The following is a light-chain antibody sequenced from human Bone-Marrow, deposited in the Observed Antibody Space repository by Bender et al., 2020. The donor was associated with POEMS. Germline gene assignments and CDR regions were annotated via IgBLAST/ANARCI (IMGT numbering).Light chain of an antibody. CDR2: SNY. Sequence: QSVLTQPPSASGTPGQRVTISCSGSSSNIGSQTVNWYQHLPGSAPRLVVYSNYQRPSGVPARFSGSKSGTSASLAISDIQSEDEGDYYCSSWDDSLSGWVFGGGTKLTVL. CDR1: SSNIGSQT. V-gene: IGLV1-44*01. J-gene: IGLJ3*02. CDR3: SSWDDSLSGWV.